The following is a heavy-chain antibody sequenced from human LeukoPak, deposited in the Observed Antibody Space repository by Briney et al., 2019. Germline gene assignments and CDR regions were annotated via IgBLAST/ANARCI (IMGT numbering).Heavy chain of an antibody. D-gene: IGHD2-2*01. CDR3: ARAGEDIVVVPAAEYYFDY. CDR2: INAGNGNT. CDR1: GYTFTSYA. Sequence: SVKVSCKASGYTFTSYAMHWVRQAPGQRLEWMGWINAGNGNTKYSQKFQGRVTITRDTSASTAYMELSSLRSEDTAVNYCARAGEDIVVVPAAEYYFDYWGQGTLVTVSS. V-gene: IGHV1-3*01. J-gene: IGHJ4*02.